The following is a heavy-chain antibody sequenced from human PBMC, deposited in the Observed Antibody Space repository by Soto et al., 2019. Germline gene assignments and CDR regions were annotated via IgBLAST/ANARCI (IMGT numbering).Heavy chain of an antibody. Sequence: QVQLVQSGAEVKKPGASVKVSCKASGYIFTSSDINWVRQATGQGLEWMGWMNPYSGNTAYAQKFQGRVTMTRNTSISTAYMELSGLTSEDTAVYYCARMGVVPPGHYGGMDVWGQGPTVTVSS. J-gene: IGHJ6*02. CDR3: ARMGVVPPGHYGGMDV. CDR1: GYIFTSSD. CDR2: MNPYSGNT. D-gene: IGHD2-2*01. V-gene: IGHV1-8*01.